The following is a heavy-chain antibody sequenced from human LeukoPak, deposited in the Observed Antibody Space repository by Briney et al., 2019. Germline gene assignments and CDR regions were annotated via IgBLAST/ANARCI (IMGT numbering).Heavy chain of an antibody. V-gene: IGHV3-7*01. CDR2: IKRDGSQK. CDR3: ARLGLEVGGPNWFDP. D-gene: IGHD1-1*01. CDR1: GFSFSSNW. J-gene: IGHJ5*02. Sequence: GGSLRLSCAAPGFSFSSNWMGWVRQAPGKGLEWVARIKRDGSQKYYLDSVKGRFTISRDNAKNSLYLQMNSLRVEDTAVYYCARLGLEVGGPNWFDPWGQGTLVTVSS.